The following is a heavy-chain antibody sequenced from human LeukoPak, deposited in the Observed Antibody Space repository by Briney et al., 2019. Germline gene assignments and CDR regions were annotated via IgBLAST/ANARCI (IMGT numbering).Heavy chain of an antibody. Sequence: GGSLRLSCAASGFTFNNYGMHWVRQAPGKGLEWVAVISYDGRNKHYPDSVKGRFPISRDISTDTLWLQMDSLRTEDTAVYYCAKGPLRGTAAAIDYWGQGTLVTVSS. J-gene: IGHJ4*02. V-gene: IGHV3-30*18. CDR3: AKGPLRGTAAAIDY. CDR2: ISYDGRNK. CDR1: GFTFNNYG. D-gene: IGHD2-2*01.